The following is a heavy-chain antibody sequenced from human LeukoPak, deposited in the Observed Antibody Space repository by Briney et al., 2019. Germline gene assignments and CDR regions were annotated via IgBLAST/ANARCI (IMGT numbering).Heavy chain of an antibody. CDR3: AREREPYYDILTGYYTFDY. Sequence: ASVKVSCKASGYTFTSYGISWVRQAPGQGLEWMGWISAYNGNTNYAQKLQGRVTMTTDTFTSTAYMELRSLRSDDTAVYYCAREREPYYDILTGYYTFDYWGQGTLVTVSS. J-gene: IGHJ4*02. CDR1: GYTFTSYG. V-gene: IGHV1-18*01. D-gene: IGHD3-9*01. CDR2: ISAYNGNT.